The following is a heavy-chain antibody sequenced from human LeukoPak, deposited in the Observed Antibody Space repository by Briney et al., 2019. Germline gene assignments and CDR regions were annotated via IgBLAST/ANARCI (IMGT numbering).Heavy chain of an antibody. Sequence: ASVKVSCKASGYTFTSYGISWVRQAPGQGLEWMGWISAYNGNTNYAQKLQGRVTMTTDTSTSTAYMELRSLRSDDTAVYYCARDPGDYYDSSGYYYGGYAFDIWGQGTMVTVSS. J-gene: IGHJ3*02. CDR1: GYTFTSYG. CDR2: ISAYNGNT. D-gene: IGHD3-22*01. V-gene: IGHV1-18*01. CDR3: ARDPGDYYDSSGYYYGGYAFDI.